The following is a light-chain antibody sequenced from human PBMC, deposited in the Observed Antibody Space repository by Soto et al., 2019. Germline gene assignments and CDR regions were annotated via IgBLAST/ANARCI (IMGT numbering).Light chain of an antibody. CDR2: DAS. V-gene: IGKV1-5*01. Sequence: DIQMSQSPSTLSASVGDRLTITCRASQNIETGLAWYQQKPGKAPNLLIFDASTLESGVSSRFSGRGSGTEFTLTISSLQPDDFETSYCQQYYSYSGTFGPGTKVDIK. CDR1: QNIETG. J-gene: IGKJ1*01. CDR3: QQYYSYSGT.